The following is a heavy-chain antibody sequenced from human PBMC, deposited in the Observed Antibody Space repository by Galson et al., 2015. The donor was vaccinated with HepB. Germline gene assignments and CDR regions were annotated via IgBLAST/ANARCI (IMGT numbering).Heavy chain of an antibody. V-gene: IGHV1-69*13. J-gene: IGHJ4*02. CDR3: ARGGPLGYCSGGSCYDNPFDY. Sequence: SVKVSCKASGGTFSSYAISWVRQAPGQGLEWMGGIIPIFGTANYAQKFQGRVTITADESTSTAYMELSSLRSEDTAVYYCARGGPLGYCSGGSCYDNPFDYWGQGTLVTVSS. CDR2: IIPIFGTA. D-gene: IGHD2-15*01. CDR1: GGTFSSYA.